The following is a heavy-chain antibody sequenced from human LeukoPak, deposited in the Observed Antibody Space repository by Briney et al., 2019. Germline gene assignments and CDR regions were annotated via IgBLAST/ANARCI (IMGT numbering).Heavy chain of an antibody. V-gene: IGHV1-2*02. J-gene: IGHJ4*02. CDR1: GYTFTGYY. Sequence: ASVKVSCKASGYTFTGYYLHWVRQAPGQGLEWMGWINPNHGDTNYAQKFQDRVSMTRDTSISTAYMHLSRLRSADTAVYYCARGYPRLRSPRGYFDYWGQGTLVTVSS. D-gene: IGHD4-17*01. CDR3: ARGYPRLRSPRGYFDY. CDR2: INPNHGDT.